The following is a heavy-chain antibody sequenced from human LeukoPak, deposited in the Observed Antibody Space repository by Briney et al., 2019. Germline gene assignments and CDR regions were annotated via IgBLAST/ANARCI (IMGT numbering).Heavy chain of an antibody. D-gene: IGHD2-21*02. V-gene: IGHV3-30*04. CDR2: ISYGGSNK. J-gene: IGHJ6*04. CDR3: ARALTFYGMDV. Sequence: PGGSLRLSCAASGFTFSSYDMHWVRQAPGKGLEWVAVISYGGSNKYYADSVKGRFTISRDNSKNTLYLQMNSLRAEDTAVYYCARALTFYGMDVWGKGTTVTVSS. CDR1: GFTFSSYD.